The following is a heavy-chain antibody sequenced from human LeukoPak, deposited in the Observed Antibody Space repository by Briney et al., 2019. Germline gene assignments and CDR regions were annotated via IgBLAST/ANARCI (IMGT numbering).Heavy chain of an antibody. V-gene: IGHV4-38-2*02. CDR2: MHHSGST. D-gene: IGHD3-10*01. J-gene: IGHJ4*02. CDR1: GYSISSDYH. Sequence: SETLSLTCAVSGYSISSDYHWGWIRQPPGEGLEWIGAMHHSGSTYYNPSLKSRVTISVDTSKNQVSLKLNSVTAADTAVYYCARDRSYYTFDYWGQGTLVTVSA. CDR3: ARDRSYYTFDY.